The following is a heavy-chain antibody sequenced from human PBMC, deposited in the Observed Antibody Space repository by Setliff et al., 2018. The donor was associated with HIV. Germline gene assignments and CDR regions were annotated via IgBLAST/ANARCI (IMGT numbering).Heavy chain of an antibody. J-gene: IGHJ4*02. Sequence: PGESLKISCKASGYTFTNYWIGWVRQMPGQGLEWMGIIYLSDSDTRYSRSFQGQVTISVDQSITTAYLQWSSLKASDTAMYYCATSPGTYSDSSASYFDYWGQGTLVTVS. CDR2: IYLSDSDT. V-gene: IGHV5-51*01. D-gene: IGHD6-6*01. CDR3: ATSPGTYSDSSASYFDY. CDR1: GYTFTNYW.